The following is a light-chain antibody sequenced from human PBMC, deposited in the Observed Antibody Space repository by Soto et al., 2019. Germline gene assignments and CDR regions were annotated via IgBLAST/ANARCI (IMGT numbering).Light chain of an antibody. CDR3: QQDYHLPWT. CDR2: GAS. V-gene: IGKV3D-7*01. CDR1: QSVSSSY. Sequence: EIVMTQSPATLSLSPGEIATLSCRASQSVSSSYLSWYQQKPGQAPRLLIYGASIRATGIPARFSGSGSGTAFTLTISSLQPEDFAVYYCQQDYHLPWTFGQGTKVDIK. J-gene: IGKJ1*01.